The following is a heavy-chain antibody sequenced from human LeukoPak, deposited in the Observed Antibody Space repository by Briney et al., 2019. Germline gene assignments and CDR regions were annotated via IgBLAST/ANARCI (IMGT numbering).Heavy chain of an antibody. Sequence: QPGRSLRLSCAASGFAFSSYGMHWVRQAPGKGLEWVAVIWYDGSNKYYADSVRGRFTISRDNSKNTLYLQMNSLRAEDTAVYYCARAEAVADSYYFDYWGQGTLVTVSS. D-gene: IGHD6-19*01. CDR3: ARAEAVADSYYFDY. J-gene: IGHJ4*02. CDR1: GFAFSSYG. CDR2: IWYDGSNK. V-gene: IGHV3-33*08.